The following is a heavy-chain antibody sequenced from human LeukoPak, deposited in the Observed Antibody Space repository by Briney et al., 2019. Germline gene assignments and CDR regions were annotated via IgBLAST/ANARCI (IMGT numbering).Heavy chain of an antibody. D-gene: IGHD1-26*01. CDR3: AKEDLPPSWGATGEAFDY. CDR1: GGSISSFY. Sequence: SETLSLTCTVSGGSISSFYWSWIRQPAGKGLEWIGRIYTSGSTDYNPSLKSRVTMSVDTSKNQFSLKLSSVTAADTAVYYCAKEDLPPSWGATGEAFDYWGQGTLVTVSS. V-gene: IGHV4-4*07. J-gene: IGHJ4*02. CDR2: IYTSGST.